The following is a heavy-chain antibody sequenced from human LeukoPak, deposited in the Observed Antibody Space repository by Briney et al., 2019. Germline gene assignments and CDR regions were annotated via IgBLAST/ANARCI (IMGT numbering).Heavy chain of an antibody. V-gene: IGHV4-59*12. CDR1: GGSISSYY. J-gene: IGHJ5*02. D-gene: IGHD3-10*01. CDR3: ARDSGTTGEVKFDP. CDR2: IYYSGST. Sequence: PSETLSLTCTVSGGSISSYYWSWIRQPPGKGLEWIGYIYYSGSTTYNPSLKSRVTMSIDTSNNQFSLRLRFVTAADTAVYYCARDSGTTGEVKFDPWGQGTLVTVSS.